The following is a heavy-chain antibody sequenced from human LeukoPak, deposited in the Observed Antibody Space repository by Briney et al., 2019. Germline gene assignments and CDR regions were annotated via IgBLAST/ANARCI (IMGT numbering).Heavy chain of an antibody. V-gene: IGHV1-2*04. CDR1: GYTFTGYY. Sequence: ASVKVSCKASGYTFTGYYMHWVRQAPGQGLEWMGWINPNSGGTNYAQKFQGWVTMTRDTSISTAYMELSRLRSDDTAVYYCARSLRTDYYDSSGYPPFDYWGQGTLVTVSS. J-gene: IGHJ4*02. CDR2: INPNSGGT. D-gene: IGHD3-22*01. CDR3: ARSLRTDYYDSSGYPPFDY.